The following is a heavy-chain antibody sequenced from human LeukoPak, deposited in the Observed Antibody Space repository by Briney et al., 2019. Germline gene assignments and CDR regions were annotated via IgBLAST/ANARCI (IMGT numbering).Heavy chain of an antibody. CDR3: AAFTTSSWFDY. J-gene: IGHJ4*02. CDR1: GGSISTYY. D-gene: IGHD6-13*01. CDR2: IYYSGST. Sequence: PSETLSLTCTVSGGSISTYYWSWVRQPPGKGLEWLGYIYYSGSTNYNPSLKSRVTMSIDTSKNQFSLNLSSVTAADTAIYYCAAFTTSSWFDYWGQGSLVAVSS. V-gene: IGHV4-59*08.